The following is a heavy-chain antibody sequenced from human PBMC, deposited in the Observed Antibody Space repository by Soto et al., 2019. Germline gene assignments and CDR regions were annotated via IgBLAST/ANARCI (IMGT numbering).Heavy chain of an antibody. J-gene: IGHJ4*02. CDR3: ARGYSYGTGFDY. V-gene: IGHV1-69*13. Sequence: ASVKVSCKASGGTFSSYAISWVRQAPGQGLEWMGGIIPIFGTANYAQKFQGRVTITADESTSTAYMELSSLRSEDTAVYYCARGYSYGTGFDYWGQGTLVTVSS. CDR1: GGTFSSYA. CDR2: IIPIFGTA. D-gene: IGHD5-18*01.